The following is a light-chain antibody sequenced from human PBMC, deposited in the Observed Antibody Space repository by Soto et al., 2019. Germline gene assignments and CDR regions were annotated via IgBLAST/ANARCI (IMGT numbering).Light chain of an antibody. J-gene: IGKJ4*02. CDR3: QHYDHWPLT. CDR1: QSISSY. V-gene: IGKV1-39*01. Sequence: DIQLTRSPSSLSASVGGRVTITCRASQSISSYLDWYQQKPGKAPKLLIYAASSLQSGVPARFSGSGSGTDFTLTISSLQSEDFAVYYCQHYDHWPLTFGGGTKVDIK. CDR2: AAS.